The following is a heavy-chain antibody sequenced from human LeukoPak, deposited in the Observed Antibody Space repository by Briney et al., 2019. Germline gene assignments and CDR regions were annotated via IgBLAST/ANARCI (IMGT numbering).Heavy chain of an antibody. Sequence: SETLSLTCTVSSGSISTSNYYWGWVRQPPGKALEWIGNIFYSGSTYYSPSLKSRVTISLDTSRNQFSLKLNSVTAADTAVYYCATDMVRGVSALAFDIWGQGTKVTVSS. CDR3: ATDMVRGVSALAFDI. V-gene: IGHV4-39*07. CDR1: SGSISTSNYY. CDR2: IFYSGST. J-gene: IGHJ3*02. D-gene: IGHD3-10*01.